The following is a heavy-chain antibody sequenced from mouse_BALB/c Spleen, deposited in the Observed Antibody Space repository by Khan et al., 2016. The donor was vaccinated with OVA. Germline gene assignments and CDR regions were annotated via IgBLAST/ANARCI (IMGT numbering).Heavy chain of an antibody. CDR2: INSDGYYT. V-gene: IGHV5-6*01. Sequence: EVQLVESGGDLVKPGGSLRLSCAASGFTFSTYAMSWVRQPPDKRLEWVATINSDGYYTYYPDTVKGRFTISRNNAENSLYLQMSSLKSEDTAIDDCASHLTGSFAYWGQGTLVTVSA. D-gene: IGHD4-1*01. CDR1: GFTFSTYA. CDR3: ASHLTGSFAY. J-gene: IGHJ3*01.